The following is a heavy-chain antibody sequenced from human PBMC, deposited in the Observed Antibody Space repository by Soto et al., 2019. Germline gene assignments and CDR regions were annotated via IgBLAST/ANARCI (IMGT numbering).Heavy chain of an antibody. J-gene: IGHJ6*02. CDR2: ISSSGSTI. CDR1: GFTFSDYY. V-gene: IGHV3-11*01. D-gene: IGHD5-12*01. Sequence: GGSLRLSCAASGFTFSDYYMSWIRQAPGKGLEWVSYISSSGSTIYSADSVKGRFTISRDNAKNSLYLQMNSLRAEDTAVYYCARGFKMATIQYYGMDVCGQGTKVTVS. CDR3: ARGFKMATIQYYGMDV.